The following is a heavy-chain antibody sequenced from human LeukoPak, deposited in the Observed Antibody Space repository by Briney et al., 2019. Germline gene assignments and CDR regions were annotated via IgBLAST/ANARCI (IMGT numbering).Heavy chain of an antibody. J-gene: IGHJ4*02. CDR1: AGSISSSSYY. Sequence: SETLSLTRTVSAGSISSSSYYWGWIRQPPGKGPVWVGSIYYSGRTYYNTSLKSRVTISVDTSKNQFSLKLSSVTAADTAVYYCARVRYYDSSGYPGYWGQGTLVTVSS. D-gene: IGHD3-22*01. CDR2: IYYSGRT. V-gene: IGHV4-39*07. CDR3: ARVRYYDSSGYPGY.